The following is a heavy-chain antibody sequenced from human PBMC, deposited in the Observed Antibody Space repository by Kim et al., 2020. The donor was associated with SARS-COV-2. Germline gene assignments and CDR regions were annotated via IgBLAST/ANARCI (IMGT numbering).Heavy chain of an antibody. Sequence: SETLSLTCTVSGGSISSYYWSWIRQPPGKGLEWIGYIYYSGSTNYNPSLKSRVTISVDTSKNQFSLKLSSVTAADTAVYYCARDRRDYYDSSGYYGMDVWGQGTTVTVSS. D-gene: IGHD3-22*01. CDR2: IYYSGST. CDR1: GGSISSYY. V-gene: IGHV4-59*13. J-gene: IGHJ6*02. CDR3: ARDRRDYYDSSGYYGMDV.